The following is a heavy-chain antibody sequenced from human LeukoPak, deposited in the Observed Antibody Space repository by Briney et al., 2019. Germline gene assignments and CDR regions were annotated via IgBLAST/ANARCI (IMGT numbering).Heavy chain of an antibody. CDR3: ATVSGYSSSWFDY. V-gene: IGHV1-3*01. D-gene: IGHD6-13*01. Sequence: ASVKVSCKASGYTFTTYPMHWVRQAPGQRLEWMGWITAGNGNTKYSQKFQGRVTITRDTSASTAYMELSSPRSQDTAVYYCATVSGYSSSWFDYWGQGTLVTVSS. J-gene: IGHJ4*02. CDR1: GYTFTTYP. CDR2: ITAGNGNT.